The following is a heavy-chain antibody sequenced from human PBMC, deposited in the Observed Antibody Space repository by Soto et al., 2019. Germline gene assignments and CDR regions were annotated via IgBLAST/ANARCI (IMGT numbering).Heavy chain of an antibody. J-gene: IGHJ6*02. Sequence: SVRVSCKASGGTFSSYAITWVRQAPGQGLEWMGGIIPIFGTANYAQKFQDRVTITPDESTSTAYMELSSLRSEDTAVYYCARGTYGGNAGYYYYYGMDVWGQGTTVTVSS. CDR1: GGTFSSYA. V-gene: IGHV1-69*13. D-gene: IGHD4-17*01. CDR2: IIPIFGTA. CDR3: ARGTYGGNAGYYYYYGMDV.